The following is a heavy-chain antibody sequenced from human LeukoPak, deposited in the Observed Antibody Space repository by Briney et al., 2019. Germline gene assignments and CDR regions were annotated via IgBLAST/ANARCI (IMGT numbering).Heavy chain of an antibody. CDR2: IKSDGSST. CDR1: GFTISSYW. J-gene: IGHJ4*02. V-gene: IGHV3-74*01. Sequence: GGSLRLSCAASGFTISSYWMHWVRQAPGKGLVWVSRIKSDGSSTSYADSVKGRFTISRDNAKNTLYLQMNSLRAEDTAVYYCARDPLNLRYSRGHRTYYFDYWGQGTLVTVSS. CDR3: ARDPLNLRYSRGHRTYYFDY. D-gene: IGHD6-19*01.